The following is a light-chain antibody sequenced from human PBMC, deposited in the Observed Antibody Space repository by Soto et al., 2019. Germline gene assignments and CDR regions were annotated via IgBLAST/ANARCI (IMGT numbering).Light chain of an antibody. CDR1: SSSIGAGYD. CDR2: ENM. J-gene: IGLJ3*02. V-gene: IGLV1-40*01. CDR3: QSYDVSLSGWV. Sequence: QSVLTQPPSVSGAPGQRVTISCTGSSSSIGAGYDVHWYQQLPGTAPKLVIYENMRRPSGVPDRFSGSKSATSASLAITGLQAEDEADYYCQSYDVSLSGWVFGGGTKLTV.